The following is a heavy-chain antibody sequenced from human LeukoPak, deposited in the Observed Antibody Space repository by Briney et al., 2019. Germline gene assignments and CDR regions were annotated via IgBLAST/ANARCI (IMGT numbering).Heavy chain of an antibody. Sequence: SVKVSCKASGGTFSSYAISWVRQAPGQGLEWMGGIIPIFGTANYAQKLQGRVTITADESTSTACMELSSLRSEDTAVYYCARDGTIAAAGAHFDYWGQGTLVTVSS. V-gene: IGHV1-69*13. J-gene: IGHJ4*02. D-gene: IGHD6-13*01. CDR2: IIPIFGTA. CDR3: ARDGTIAAAGAHFDY. CDR1: GGTFSSYA.